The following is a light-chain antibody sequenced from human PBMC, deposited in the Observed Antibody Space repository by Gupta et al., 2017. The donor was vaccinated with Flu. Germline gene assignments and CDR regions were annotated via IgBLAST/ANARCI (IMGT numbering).Light chain of an antibody. CDR3: WAVAGRYWL. CDR1: SGDVGAYNF. Sequence: QSALTQPRSVSESPGQSVTISCTGTSGDVGAYNFVSWYQQHPGKAPKLMIYDVSKRPAGVPDRFSGSKSGNTATRTIAGRQAEDEADYDGWAVAGRYWLFGGGTKLTVL. V-gene: IGLV2-11*01. J-gene: IGLJ3*02. CDR2: DVS.